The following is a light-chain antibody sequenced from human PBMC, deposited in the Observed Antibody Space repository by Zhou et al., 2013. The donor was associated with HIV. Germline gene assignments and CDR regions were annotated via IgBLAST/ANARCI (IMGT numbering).Light chain of an antibody. V-gene: IGKV2-30*02. CDR3: MQGTHWPPWT. Sequence: DVVMAQSPLSLPVTLGQPASISCRSSQSLVHSDGNTYLSWFQQRPGQSPRRLIYKVSNRDSGVPGRFSGSGSGTDFTLKISRVEAEDVGVYYCMQGTHWPPWTFGQGTKVEIK. J-gene: IGKJ1*01. CDR1: QSLVHSDGNTY. CDR2: KVS.